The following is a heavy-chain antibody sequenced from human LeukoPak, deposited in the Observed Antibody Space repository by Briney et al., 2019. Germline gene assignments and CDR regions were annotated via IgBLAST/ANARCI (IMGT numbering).Heavy chain of an antibody. V-gene: IGHV3-23*01. CDR2: ISASGGNS. D-gene: IGHD3-22*01. CDR1: GFTLRSYV. CDR3: AKGDYDRSGTFDY. Sequence: GGSLRLSCVASGFTLRSYVMSWVRQAPGKGLEWVSAISASGGNSYYADSVKGRFTMSRDNSKNTLYLQMNNLRAEDTAVYYCAKGDYDRSGTFDYWGQGTLVTVSS. J-gene: IGHJ4*02.